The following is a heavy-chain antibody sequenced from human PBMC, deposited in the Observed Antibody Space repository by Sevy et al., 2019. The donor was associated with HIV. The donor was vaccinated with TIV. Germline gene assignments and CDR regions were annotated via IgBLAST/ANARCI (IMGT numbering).Heavy chain of an antibody. Sequence: GGSLRLSCARSGFTFSNYWMHWVRQAPGKGLVWVSRINSDGSSTSYADSVTGRFTISRDNAKNTLYLQMNSLRAEDTAVYYCARGPYYRDTNTYFFMHYWGQGTLVTVSS. V-gene: IGHV3-74*01. D-gene: IGHD3-22*01. CDR1: GFTFSNYW. J-gene: IGHJ4*02. CDR2: INSDGSST. CDR3: ARGPYYRDTNTYFFMHY.